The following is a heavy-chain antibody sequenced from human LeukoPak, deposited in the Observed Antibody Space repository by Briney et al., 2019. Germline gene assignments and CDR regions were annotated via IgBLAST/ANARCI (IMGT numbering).Heavy chain of an antibody. CDR1: GFTFSSYA. CDR3: ARGLYSSSP. J-gene: IGHJ4*02. Sequence: GSLRLSCAASGFTFSSYAMSWVRQAPGKGLEWVSAISGSGFTYYADSVKGRFTISRDNSKNTLYLQMNSLRAEDTAVYYCARGLYSSSPWGRGTLVTVSS. CDR2: ISGSGFT. V-gene: IGHV3-23*01. D-gene: IGHD6-6*01.